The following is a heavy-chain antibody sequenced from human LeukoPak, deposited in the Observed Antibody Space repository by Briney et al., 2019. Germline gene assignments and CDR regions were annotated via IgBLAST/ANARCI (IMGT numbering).Heavy chain of an antibody. J-gene: IGHJ4*02. Sequence: GRSLRLSCAASGFTFSSYAMHWVRQAPGKGLEWVAVISYDGSNKYYADSVKGRFTISRDNSKNTLYLQMNSLRAEDTAVYYCAKFRIAAAQAPLDYWGQGTLVTVSS. CDR2: ISYDGSNK. V-gene: IGHV3-30*18. CDR1: GFTFSSYA. D-gene: IGHD6-13*01. CDR3: AKFRIAAAQAPLDY.